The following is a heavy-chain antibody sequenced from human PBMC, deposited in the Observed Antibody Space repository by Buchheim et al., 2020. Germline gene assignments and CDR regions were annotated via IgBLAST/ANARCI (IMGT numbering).Heavy chain of an antibody. CDR1: GFTFSSYG. Sequence: VQLVESGGGVVQPGRSLRLSCAASGFTFSSYGMHWVRQAPGKGLEWVSHITSSSSSTMYYADSVKGRFTIPRDNAKNSIYLQMNSLRDEDTAVYYCARWGRTGTTPNYYYGMDVWGQGTT. CDR3: ARWGRTGTTPNYYYGMDV. CDR2: ITSSSSSTM. J-gene: IGHJ6*02. D-gene: IGHD1-7*01. V-gene: IGHV3-48*02.